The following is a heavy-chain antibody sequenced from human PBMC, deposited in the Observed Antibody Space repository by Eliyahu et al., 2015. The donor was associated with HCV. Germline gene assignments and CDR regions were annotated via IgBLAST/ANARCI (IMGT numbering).Heavy chain of an antibody. J-gene: IGHJ5*02. V-gene: IGHV4-59*01. Sequence: QVQLQESGPGLVKPSETLSLPCTVSGGSITTYYWSWIRKAPGKGLEWIGYIHFTGSTKYNPPLKSRVTMSLDTSKNQFSLKLTSVTAADTAVYFCASGGGGIAVAGTGGWFDPWGQGTLVTVSS. CDR3: ASGGGGIAVAGTGGWFDP. CDR2: IHFTGST. CDR1: GGSITTYY. D-gene: IGHD6-19*01.